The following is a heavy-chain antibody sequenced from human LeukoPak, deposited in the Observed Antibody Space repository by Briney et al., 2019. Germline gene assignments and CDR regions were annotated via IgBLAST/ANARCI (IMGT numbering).Heavy chain of an antibody. J-gene: IGHJ3*02. CDR2: IRKDGSEK. CDR3: ARHWEGVESDAFDI. CDR1: GFTFEIYW. Sequence: GGSLRLSCAASGFTFEIYWMSWVRQAPGKGLEWVANIRKDGSEKNYVDSVKGRFTISRDNAKNSLYRQMNSLRADDTALYYCARHWEGVESDAFDIWGQGTMVTVSS. V-gene: IGHV3-7*04. D-gene: IGHD1-26*01.